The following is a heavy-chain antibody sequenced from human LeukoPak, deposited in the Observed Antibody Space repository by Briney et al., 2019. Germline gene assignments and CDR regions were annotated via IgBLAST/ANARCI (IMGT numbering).Heavy chain of an antibody. CDR3: ARGPNQQWLVFFYFDY. CDR1: GFTVSSNY. V-gene: IGHV3-53*01. D-gene: IGHD6-19*01. Sequence: GGSLRLSCAASGFTVSSNYMSWVRQAPGKGLEWVSVIYSGGSTYYADSVKGRFTISRDNSKNTLYLQMNSLRAEDTAVYYCARGPNQQWLVFFYFDYWGQGTLVTVSS. CDR2: IYSGGST. J-gene: IGHJ4*02.